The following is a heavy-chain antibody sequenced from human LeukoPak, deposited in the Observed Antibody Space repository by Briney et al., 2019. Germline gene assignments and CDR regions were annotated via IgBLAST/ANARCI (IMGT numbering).Heavy chain of an antibody. D-gene: IGHD3-10*01. J-gene: IGHJ3*01. Sequence: PGGSLRVSCAASGFAFDIYWMTWVRQAPGKGLEWVASIKKDGSLKQYVDAVRGRFTVSRDNAKNSLYLQMNSLRADDTAVYYSVSLRVPTVRDSFDLWGQGTMVTVSP. V-gene: IGHV3-7*01. CDR3: VSLRVPTVRDSFDL. CDR1: GFAFDIYW. CDR2: IKKDGSLK.